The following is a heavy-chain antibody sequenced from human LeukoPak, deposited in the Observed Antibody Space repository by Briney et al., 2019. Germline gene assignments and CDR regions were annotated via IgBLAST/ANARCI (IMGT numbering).Heavy chain of an antibody. J-gene: IGHJ4*02. V-gene: IGHV3-7*01. CDR1: GFTFSNYW. CDR3: ARRSCSGGSCYPIVDH. CDR2: IRQDGSEK. D-gene: IGHD2-15*01. Sequence: GGSLRLSCAASGFTFSNYWMSWVRQAPGKGLEWVANIRQDGSEKSYVDSVKGRFIISRDTAKNSLYLQMNSLRVEDTAVYYCARRSCSGGSCYPIVDHWGQGTLVTVSS.